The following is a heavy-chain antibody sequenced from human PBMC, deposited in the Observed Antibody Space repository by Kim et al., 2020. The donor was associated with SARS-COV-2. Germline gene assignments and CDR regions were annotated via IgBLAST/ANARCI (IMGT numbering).Heavy chain of an antibody. Sequence: ADSGKGRVTISKDNAKKTVHLQKKSLRAEDTAVYYCARGSSVSYPRAYDIWGQGTMVTVSS. CDR3: ARGSSVSYPRAYDI. J-gene: IGHJ3*02. D-gene: IGHD1-26*01. V-gene: IGHV3-74*01.